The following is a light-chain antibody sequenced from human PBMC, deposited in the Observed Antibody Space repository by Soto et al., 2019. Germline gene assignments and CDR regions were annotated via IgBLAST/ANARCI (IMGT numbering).Light chain of an antibody. CDR1: SSDVGAYIF. CDR2: DVN. CDR3: VSFAGGTYV. Sequence: QSALTQPPSASGSPGQSGTISFTGTSSDVGAYIFVSWYQQHPGKAPKLMVYDVNRRPPGVPDRFFGSKSGNTASLTASGLQAEDEADYYCVSFAGGTYVFGTGTKVTVL. J-gene: IGLJ1*01. V-gene: IGLV2-8*01.